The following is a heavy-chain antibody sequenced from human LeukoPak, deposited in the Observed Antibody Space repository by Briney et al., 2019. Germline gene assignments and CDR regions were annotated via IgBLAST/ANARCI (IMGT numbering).Heavy chain of an antibody. V-gene: IGHV3-7*01. CDR1: GFTFSSYW. J-gene: IGHJ5*02. CDR2: IKQDGSEK. CDR3: ARSLVVGATYPYH. D-gene: IGHD1-26*01. Sequence: GGSLRLSCAASGFTFSSYWMSWVRQTPGKGLEWVANIKQDGSEKYSVDSVKGRFTISRDNAKNSLYLQMNSLRAEDTAVYYCARSLVVGATYPYHWGQGTLVTVSS.